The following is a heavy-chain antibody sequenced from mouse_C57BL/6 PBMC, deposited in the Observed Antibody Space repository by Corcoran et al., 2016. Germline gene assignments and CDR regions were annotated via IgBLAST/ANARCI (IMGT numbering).Heavy chain of an antibody. CDR3: ARRYGSSYPYLDY. V-gene: IGHV1-80*01. Sequence: QVQLQQSGAELVKPGASVKISCKASGYAFSSYWMNWVKQRPGKGLEWIGQIYPGDGDTNYNGKFKGKATLTADKSSSTAYMQLSSLTSEDSAVYFCARRYGSSYPYLDYWGQGTTLTVSS. D-gene: IGHD1-1*01. CDR1: GYAFSSYW. J-gene: IGHJ2*01. CDR2: IYPGDGDT.